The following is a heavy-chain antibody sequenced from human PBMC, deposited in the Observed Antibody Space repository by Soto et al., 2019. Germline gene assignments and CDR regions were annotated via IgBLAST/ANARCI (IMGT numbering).Heavy chain of an antibody. Sequence: SQTLSLTGAISGDSVSGNSAAWNWIRQSPSRGLEWLGRTYYRSKWYNDYAVSVKSRITVTPDTSKNQFSLHLNSVTPEDTAVYHCAREFPYYESSDSYFDYWGQGALVTVSS. CDR2: TYYRSKWYN. CDR1: GDSVSGNSAA. D-gene: IGHD3-16*01. V-gene: IGHV6-1*01. J-gene: IGHJ4*02. CDR3: AREFPYYESSDSYFDY.